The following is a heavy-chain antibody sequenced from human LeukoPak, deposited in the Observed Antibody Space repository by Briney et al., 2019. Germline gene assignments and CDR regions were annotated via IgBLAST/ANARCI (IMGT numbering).Heavy chain of an antibody. CDR3: ARDYWTYYDILTGYPFSAFDI. CDR1: GYTFTSYG. Sequence: GASVKVSFKASGYTFTSYGISWVRQAPGPGLEWMGWISAYNGNTNYAQKLQGRVTMTTDTSTSTAYMELRSLRSDDTAVYYCARDYWTYYDILTGYPFSAFDIWGQGTMVTVSS. J-gene: IGHJ3*02. D-gene: IGHD3-9*01. V-gene: IGHV1-18*01. CDR2: ISAYNGNT.